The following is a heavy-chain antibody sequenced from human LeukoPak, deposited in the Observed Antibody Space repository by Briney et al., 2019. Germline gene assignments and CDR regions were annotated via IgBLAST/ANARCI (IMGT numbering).Heavy chain of an antibody. D-gene: IGHD3-3*01. CDR1: GYTFTTYD. CDR3: ARNYYDFWSGYYDAFDI. J-gene: IGHJ3*02. V-gene: IGHV1-8*01. Sequence: GASVQVSCKASGYTFTTYDFNWVRQATGQGLEWMGWMNPNSGNTGYAQKFQGRVTITRNTSISTAYMELSSLRSEDTAVYYCARNYYDFWSGYYDAFDIWGQGTMVTVSS. CDR2: MNPNSGNT.